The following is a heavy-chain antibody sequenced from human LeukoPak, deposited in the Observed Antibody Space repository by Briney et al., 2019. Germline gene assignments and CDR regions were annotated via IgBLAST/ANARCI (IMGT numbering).Heavy chain of an antibody. CDR3: AKGPLRGTAAAIDY. V-gene: IGHV3-30*18. CDR2: ISYDGRNI. Sequence: GGSLRLSCAASGFTFNNYGMHWVRQAPGKGLEWVAVISYDGRNIHYPDPVKGRFTISRDISADTLWLQMDSLRTEDTAVYYCAKGPLRGTAAAIDYWGQGTLVTVSS. D-gene: IGHD2-2*01. J-gene: IGHJ4*02. CDR1: GFTFNNYG.